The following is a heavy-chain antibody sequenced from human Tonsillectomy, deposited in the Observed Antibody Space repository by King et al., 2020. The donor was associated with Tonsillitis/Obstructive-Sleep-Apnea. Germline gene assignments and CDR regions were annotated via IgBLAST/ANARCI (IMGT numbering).Heavy chain of an antibody. V-gene: IGHV4-34*01. Sequence: VQLQQWGAGPLKPSETLSLTCAVYGESFSGHYWSWIRQPPGKGLEWIGEINHSGSTNYNPSLKSRVNISVDTSKNQFSLNLRSVTAADTAVYYCARRHSVTVVPFDYWGQGTLVTVSS. CDR3: ARRHSVTVVPFDY. J-gene: IGHJ4*02. D-gene: IGHD1-20*01. CDR1: GESFSGHY. CDR2: INHSGST.